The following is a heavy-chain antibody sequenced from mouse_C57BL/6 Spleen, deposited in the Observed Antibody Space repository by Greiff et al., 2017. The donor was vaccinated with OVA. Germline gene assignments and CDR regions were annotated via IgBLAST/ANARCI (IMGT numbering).Heavy chain of an antibody. J-gene: IGHJ3*01. V-gene: IGHV14-4*01. CDR2: IDPENGDT. CDR1: GFNIKDDY. Sequence: VQLKQSGAELVRPGASVKLSCTASGFNIKDDYMHWVKQRPEQGLEWIGWIDPENGDTEYAPKFQGKATITADTSSNTAYLQLSSLTSEDTAVYYCSPGAWFAYWGQGTLVTVSA. D-gene: IGHD4-1*01. CDR3: SPGAWFAY.